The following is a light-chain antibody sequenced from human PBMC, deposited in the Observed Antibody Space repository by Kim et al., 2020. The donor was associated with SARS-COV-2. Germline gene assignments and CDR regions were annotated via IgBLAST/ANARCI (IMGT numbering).Light chain of an antibody. CDR1: QGVSSW. V-gene: IGKV1-12*01. CDR2: AAF. Sequence: DIQMTQSPSSVSASVGDSVTISCRASQGVSSWLAWYQQKPGKAPKLLIYAAFRLQSGVPSRFSGSASGTDFTLTISSLQPEDFATYYWQQTNRLITFGQGTRLEIK. CDR3: QQTNRLIT. J-gene: IGKJ5*01.